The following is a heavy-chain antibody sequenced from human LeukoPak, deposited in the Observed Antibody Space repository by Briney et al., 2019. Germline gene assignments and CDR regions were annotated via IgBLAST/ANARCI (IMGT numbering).Heavy chain of an antibody. Sequence: PSETLSLTCVVSGDSIRSSHWWSWVRQPPGKGLEWIGEIYHSGSTNYNPSVKSRVTISLDKSKNQFSLTLSSVTAADTAVYYCVRDYGSGSYYKYFDYWGQGTLVTVSS. CDR1: GDSIRSSHW. CDR2: IYHSGST. V-gene: IGHV4-4*02. D-gene: IGHD3-10*01. CDR3: VRDYGSGSYYKYFDY. J-gene: IGHJ4*02.